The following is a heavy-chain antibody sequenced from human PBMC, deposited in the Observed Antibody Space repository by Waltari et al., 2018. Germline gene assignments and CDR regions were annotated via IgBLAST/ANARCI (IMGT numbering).Heavy chain of an antibody. V-gene: IGHV1-69*04. J-gene: IGHJ6*02. CDR3: ASSRWYDSSGYYHYYYGMDV. CDR1: GGTFSSYA. CDR2: IIPILGIA. Sequence: QVQLVQSGAEVKKPGSSVKVSCKASGGTFSSYAISWVRQAPGQGLEWMGRIIPILGIANYAHELQGGVTITADKATSTAYMERGSLRAEDTAVYYCASSRWYDSSGYYHYYYGMDVWGQGTTVTVSS. D-gene: IGHD3-22*01.